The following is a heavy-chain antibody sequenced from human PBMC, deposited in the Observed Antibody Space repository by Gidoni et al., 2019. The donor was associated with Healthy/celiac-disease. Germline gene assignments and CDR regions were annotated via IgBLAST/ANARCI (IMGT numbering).Heavy chain of an antibody. D-gene: IGHD3-22*01. CDR2: IKSKTDGGTT. J-gene: IGHJ3*02. V-gene: IGHV3-15*01. CDR1: GFTFSNAW. Sequence: EVQLVESGGGLVKPGGSLRLSCAASGFTFSNAWMSWVRQAPGKGLEWVGRIKSKTDGGTTDYAAPVKGRFTISRDDSKNTLYLQMNSLKTEDTAVYYCTTARRGYYYDSSGYYFFRWDAFDIWGQGTMVTVSS. CDR3: TTARRGYYYDSSGYYFFRWDAFDI.